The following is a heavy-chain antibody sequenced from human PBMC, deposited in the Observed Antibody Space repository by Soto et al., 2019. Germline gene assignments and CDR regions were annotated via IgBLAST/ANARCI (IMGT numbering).Heavy chain of an antibody. D-gene: IGHD2-2*02. CDR1: GFTFSSYG. V-gene: IGHV3-30*18. J-gene: IGHJ4*02. Sequence: GGSLRLSCEASGFTFSSYGMHWVRQAPGKGLEWVAVISYDGSNKYYADSVKGRFTISRDNSKNTLYLQMNSLRAEDTAVYYCAKTLGYCSSTSCYTEHGEFDYWGQGTLVTVSS. CDR2: ISYDGSNK. CDR3: AKTLGYCSSTSCYTEHGEFDY.